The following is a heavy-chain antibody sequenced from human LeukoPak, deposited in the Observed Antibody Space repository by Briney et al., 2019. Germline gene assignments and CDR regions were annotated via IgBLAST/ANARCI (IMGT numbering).Heavy chain of an antibody. CDR2: IYYSGST. D-gene: IGHD2-15*01. V-gene: IGHV4-39*01. J-gene: IGHJ5*02. Sequence: SETLSLTCTVSGGSISSSSYYWGWIRQPPGKGLEWIGSIYYSGSTYYNPSLKSRVTISVDTSKNQFSLKLSSVTAADTAVYYCARQGIVVVVAAPPSWFDPWGQGTLVTVSS. CDR3: ARQGIVVVVAAPPSWFDP. CDR1: GGSISSSSYY.